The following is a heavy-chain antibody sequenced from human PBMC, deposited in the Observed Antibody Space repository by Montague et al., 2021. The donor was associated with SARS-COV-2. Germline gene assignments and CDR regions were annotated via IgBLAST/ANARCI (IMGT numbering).Heavy chain of an antibody. V-gene: IGHV4-59*02. D-gene: IGHD4-17*01. CDR3: ARENTVTPFGGPYYIDS. CDR2: IYDSGST. Sequence: SETLSLTCIVSGSSVRSYYWSWIRQPPGKGLEWIGYIYDSGSTNYNPSLKSRVTISVDTSKNQFSLKLSSVTAADTAVYYCARENTVTPFGGPYYIDSWGQGTLVTVSA. CDR1: GSSVRSYY. J-gene: IGHJ4*02.